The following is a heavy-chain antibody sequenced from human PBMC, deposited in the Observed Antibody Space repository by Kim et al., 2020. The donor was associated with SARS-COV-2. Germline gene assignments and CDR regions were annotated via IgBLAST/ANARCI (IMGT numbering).Heavy chain of an antibody. D-gene: IGHD6-13*01. Sequence: ADYVKGRFTISRDNSKNTLYLQMNRLRVEDTAVYYCAKGSSNWYPRDWFDPWSQGTLVIVSS. V-gene: IGHV3-23*01. J-gene: IGHJ5*02. CDR3: AKGSSNWYPRDWFDP.